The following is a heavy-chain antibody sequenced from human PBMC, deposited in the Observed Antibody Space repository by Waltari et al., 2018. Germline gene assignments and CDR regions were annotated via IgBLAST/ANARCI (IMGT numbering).Heavy chain of an antibody. V-gene: IGHV4-31*01. CDR1: GGSISSGGYY. CDR2: IYYSGGT. J-gene: IGHJ4*02. CDR3: AGYCSGGSCYSGSFDY. D-gene: IGHD2-15*01. Sequence: QVQLQESGPGLVKPSQTLSLTCTVSGGSISSGGYYWSWIRQHPGKGLEWIGYIYYSGGTYYNPSLKSLVTISVDTSKNQFSLKLSSVTAADTAVYYCAGYCSGGSCYSGSFDYWGQGTLVTVSS.